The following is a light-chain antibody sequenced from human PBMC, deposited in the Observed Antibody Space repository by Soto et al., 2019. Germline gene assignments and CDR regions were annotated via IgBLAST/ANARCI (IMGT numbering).Light chain of an antibody. J-gene: IGKJ2*01. Sequence: EIVLTQSPGTLSLSPGESATLSCRASQSVDNNYVAWYQQKPGQAPTLLIHGASYRAAGIPDRFSGSGSGTDFTLTISRLEPEDFAVFHCQHYGNSPFTFGQGTKLEI. CDR2: GAS. CDR3: QHYGNSPFT. CDR1: QSVDNNY. V-gene: IGKV3-20*01.